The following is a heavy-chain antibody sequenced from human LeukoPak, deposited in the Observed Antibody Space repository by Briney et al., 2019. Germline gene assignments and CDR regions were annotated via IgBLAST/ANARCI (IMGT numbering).Heavy chain of an antibody. D-gene: IGHD3-9*01. V-gene: IGHV1-69*13. CDR1: GGTFSSYA. Sequence: SEKVSCKASGGTFSSYAISWVRQAPGQGLEWMGGIIPIFGTANYAQKFQGRVTITADESTSTAYMELSSLRSEDTAVYYCARAIRYFDWLLPFGMDVWGKGTTVTVSS. CDR2: IIPIFGTA. J-gene: IGHJ6*04. CDR3: ARAIRYFDWLLPFGMDV.